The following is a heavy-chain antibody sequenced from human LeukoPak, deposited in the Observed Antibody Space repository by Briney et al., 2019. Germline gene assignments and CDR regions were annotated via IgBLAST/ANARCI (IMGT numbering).Heavy chain of an antibody. D-gene: IGHD3-9*01. CDR3: ARDILTSSQSRYQH. Sequence: GGSLRLSCAASGFTFSSYAMSWVRQAPGKGLEWVSVISASGGRTSYADSVKGRFTISRDNSKNTLYLQMNSLRAEDTAVYYCARDILTSSQSRYQHWGQGTLVTVSS. J-gene: IGHJ1*01. CDR1: GFTFSSYA. CDR2: ISASGGRT. V-gene: IGHV3-23*01.